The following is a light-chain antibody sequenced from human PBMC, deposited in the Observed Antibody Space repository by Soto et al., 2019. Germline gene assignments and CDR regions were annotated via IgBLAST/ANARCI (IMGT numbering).Light chain of an antibody. CDR1: LSNIGAGYD. V-gene: IGLV1-40*01. Sequence: QPVLTQPPSVSGAPGQRVTISCTGSLSNIGAGYDVHWYQQLPGTAPKLLIYGNSNRPSGVPDRFSGSKSGTSASLAITGLQAEDEADYYCQSYDSSLSGSGVFGGGTKVTVL. J-gene: IGLJ2*01. CDR3: QSYDSSLSGSGV. CDR2: GNS.